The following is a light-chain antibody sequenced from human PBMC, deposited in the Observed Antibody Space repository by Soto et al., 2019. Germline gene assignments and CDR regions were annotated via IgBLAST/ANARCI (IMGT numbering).Light chain of an antibody. CDR3: SSYTSDSSYV. Sequence: QPLLTYPASGSGSPGQSITMSGTGTSSDVGLYDYVSWYQQHPGKAPQLMIYAVSNRPSGVSNRFSASKSGNTASLFISGLQAEDAADYYCSSYTSDSSYVFGSGTKVTLL. J-gene: IGLJ1*01. CDR2: AVS. CDR1: SSDVGLYDY. V-gene: IGLV2-14*01.